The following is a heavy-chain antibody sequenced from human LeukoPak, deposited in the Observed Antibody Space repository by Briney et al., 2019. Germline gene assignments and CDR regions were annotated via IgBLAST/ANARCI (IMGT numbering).Heavy chain of an antibody. D-gene: IGHD4-17*01. CDR2: IYHSGST. CDR1: GYSISSGYY. CDR3: ARSDYGDLAAFDI. J-gene: IGHJ3*02. V-gene: IGHV4-38-2*02. Sequence: PSETLSLTCTVSGYSISSGYYWGWIRQPPGKGLEWIGSIYHSGSTYYNPSLKGRVTISVDTSKNQFSLKLSSVTAADTAVYYCARSDYGDLAAFDIWGQGTMVTVSS.